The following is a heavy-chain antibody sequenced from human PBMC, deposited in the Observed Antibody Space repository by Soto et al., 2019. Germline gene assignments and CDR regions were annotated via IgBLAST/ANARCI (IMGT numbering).Heavy chain of an antibody. CDR3: AKGPEYDILTGCDY. Sequence: EVQLLESGGGFVQPGESLRLSCVASGFTFSLSAMSWFRQAPGRGLECVSSISGGGGSTEYTDSVKGRFTICRDNSKDTVHLQMNSLIDEDTAVYYCAKGPEYDILTGCDYWGQGALVTVSS. V-gene: IGHV3-23*01. CDR2: ISGGGGST. CDR1: GFTFSLSA. D-gene: IGHD3-9*01. J-gene: IGHJ4*02.